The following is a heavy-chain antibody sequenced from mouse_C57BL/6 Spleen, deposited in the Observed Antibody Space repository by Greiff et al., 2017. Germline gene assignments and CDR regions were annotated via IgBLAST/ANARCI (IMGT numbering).Heavy chain of an antibody. CDR2: ISSGGDYI. Sequence: EVMLVESGEGLVKPGGSLKLSCAASGFTFSSYAMSWVRQTPEKRLEWVAYISSGGDYIYYADTVKGRFTISRDNARNTLYLQMSSLKSEDTAMYYCTRDTGDGYDAAYWGKGTLVTVSA. CDR1: GFTFSSYA. J-gene: IGHJ3*01. D-gene: IGHD2-2*01. V-gene: IGHV5-9-1*02. CDR3: TRDTGDGYDAAY.